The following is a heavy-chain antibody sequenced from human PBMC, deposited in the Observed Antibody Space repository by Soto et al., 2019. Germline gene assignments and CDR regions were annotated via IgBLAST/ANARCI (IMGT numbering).Heavy chain of an antibody. V-gene: IGHV3-74*01. CDR2: INSDGSRT. D-gene: IGHD3-22*01. Sequence: EVQLVESGGGIVQPGGSLRLSCAASGFTFSSYWMHWVRQAPGKGLVWVSRINSDGSRTSYADSAKGRFTISRDNAKNTVYPQMNSLRAEDTGVYYCARGDGDYYDGNGYLGRHWGQGTLVTVSS. CDR1: GFTFSSYW. CDR3: ARGDGDYYDGNGYLGRH. J-gene: IGHJ4*02.